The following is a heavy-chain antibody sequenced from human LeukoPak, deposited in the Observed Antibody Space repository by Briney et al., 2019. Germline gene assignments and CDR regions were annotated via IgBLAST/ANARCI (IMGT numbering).Heavy chain of an antibody. J-gene: IGHJ6*02. D-gene: IGHD2-2*01. CDR1: GYTFTSYD. CDR2: KNPNSGRT. CDR3: ARGPVSTHGMDV. Sequence: ASVKVSCKASGYTFTSYDINWVRQATGPGLEWMGWKNPNSGRTAFAQKFQGRLTMTTNTSISTAYMELSSRTSEDPAVYYCARGPVSTHGMDVWGQGTTVTVSS. V-gene: IGHV1-8*01.